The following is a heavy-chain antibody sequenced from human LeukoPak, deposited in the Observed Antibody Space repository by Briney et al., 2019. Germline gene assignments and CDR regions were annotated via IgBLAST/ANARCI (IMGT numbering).Heavy chain of an antibody. J-gene: IGHJ3*02. CDR2: IYHSGST. CDR1: GGSISSGGYY. D-gene: IGHD5-12*01. V-gene: IGHV4-30-2*01. CDR3: AREWLRFSQAAFDI. Sequence: SQTLSLTCTVSGGSISSGGYYWSWIRQPPGKGLEWIGYIYHSGSTYYNPSLKSRVTISVDRSKNQFSLKLSSVTAADTAVYYCAREWLRFSQAAFDIWGQGTMVTVSS.